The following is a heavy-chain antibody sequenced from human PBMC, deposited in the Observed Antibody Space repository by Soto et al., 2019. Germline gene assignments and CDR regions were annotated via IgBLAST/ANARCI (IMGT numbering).Heavy chain of an antibody. CDR1: GFTFNNYG. CDR2: ISYDGSDK. Sequence: QVQLVESGGGVVQPGRSLRLSCAASGFTFNNYGMHWVRQAPGKGLEWVAVISYDGSDKYYADSVMGRFTISRDNSKNTLSLQMNSLRAEDTAVYYCAKAHRKYGSWSYYGYYGMDVWCQGTTGTVSS. D-gene: IGHD3-10*01. V-gene: IGHV3-30*18. CDR3: AKAHRKYGSWSYYGYYGMDV. J-gene: IGHJ6*02.